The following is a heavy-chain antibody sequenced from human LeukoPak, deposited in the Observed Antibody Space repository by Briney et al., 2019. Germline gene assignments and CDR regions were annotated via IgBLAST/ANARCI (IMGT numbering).Heavy chain of an antibody. CDR3: ARVDTAMEDAFGI. Sequence: GGSLGLSCAASGFTVSSNYMSWVRQAPGKGLEWVSVIYSGGSTYYADSVKGRFTISRDNSKNTLYLQMNSLRAEDTAVYYCARVDTAMEDAFGIWGQGTMVTVSS. D-gene: IGHD5-18*01. CDR2: IYSGGST. J-gene: IGHJ3*02. V-gene: IGHV3-53*01. CDR1: GFTVSSNY.